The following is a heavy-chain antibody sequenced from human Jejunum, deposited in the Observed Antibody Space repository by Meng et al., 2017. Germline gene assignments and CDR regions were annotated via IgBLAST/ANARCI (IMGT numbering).Heavy chain of an antibody. J-gene: IGHJ4*02. CDR1: GYSISSGYY. D-gene: IGHD1-26*01. Sequence: SETLSLTCTVSGYSISSGYYWGWIRQPPGKGLEWIGTIYRSGYTFYNPSLRSPVTISVDTSKNQFSLNVTSVTAADTAVYFCARTTNVGESDYWGQGTLVTVSS. CDR3: ARTTNVGESDY. CDR2: IYRSGYT. V-gene: IGHV4-38-2*02.